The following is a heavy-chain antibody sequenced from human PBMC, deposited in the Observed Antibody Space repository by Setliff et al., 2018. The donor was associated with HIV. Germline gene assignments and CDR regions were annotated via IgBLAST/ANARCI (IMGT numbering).Heavy chain of an antibody. CDR3: AKDGDYSNWDYDAFDI. V-gene: IGHV3-23*01. D-gene: IGHD1-7*01. CDR2: ISGTGADT. Sequence: GGSLRLSCAASGFTFSNQVMTWVRQAPGKGLEWVSSISGTGADTYYADSVKGRFAISRDNSKNTVDLQMNSLRAEDTAVYYCAKDGDYSNWDYDAFDIWGQGTMVTVS. CDR1: GFTFSNQV. J-gene: IGHJ3*02.